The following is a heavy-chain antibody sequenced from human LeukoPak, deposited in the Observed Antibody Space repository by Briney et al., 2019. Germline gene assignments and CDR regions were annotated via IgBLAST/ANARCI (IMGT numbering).Heavy chain of an antibody. Sequence: GGSLTLSCAASRLTFNTYSMTWVRQAPGKGLEWVSSISPRSDYIYYADSVRGRFTISRDNAENSLYLQMNSLRAEDTAVYYCVRGGSSSSGPPDYWGQGTLVTVSS. CDR2: ISPRSDYI. CDR1: RLTFNTYS. D-gene: IGHD6-6*01. V-gene: IGHV3-21*01. J-gene: IGHJ4*02. CDR3: VRGGSSSSGPPDY.